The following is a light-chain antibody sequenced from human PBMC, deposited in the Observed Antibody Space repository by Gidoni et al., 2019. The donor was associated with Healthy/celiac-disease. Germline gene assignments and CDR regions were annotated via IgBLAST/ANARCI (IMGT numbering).Light chain of an antibody. CDR1: QSLLHSNGYNY. CDR2: LGS. Sequence: DIVMTQSPLSLPVTPGEPASISCRSSQSLLHSNGYNYLDWYLQKPGQSPQLLIYLGSNRASGVPDRFSGSGSGTDFTLKISRVEAEDVGVYYGMQALQTPAFGQGTKVEIK. J-gene: IGKJ1*01. CDR3: MQALQTPA. V-gene: IGKV2-28*01.